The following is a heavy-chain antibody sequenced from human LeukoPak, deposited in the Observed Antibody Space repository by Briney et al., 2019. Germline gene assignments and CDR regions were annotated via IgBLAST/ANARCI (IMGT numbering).Heavy chain of an antibody. J-gene: IGHJ3*02. CDR2: INPSAGST. CDR1: GYTFTSYY. CDR3: ARDRWELPRTDAFDI. D-gene: IGHD1-26*01. V-gene: IGHV1-46*01. Sequence: ASVKVSCKASGYTFTSYYMHWVRQAPGQGLEWMGIINPSAGSTSYAQKFQGRVTMTRDMSTSTVYMELSSLRSEDTAVYYCARDRWELPRTDAFDIWGQGTMVTVSS.